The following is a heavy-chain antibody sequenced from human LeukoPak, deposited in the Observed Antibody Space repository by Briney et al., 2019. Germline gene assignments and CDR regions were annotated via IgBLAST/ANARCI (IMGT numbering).Heavy chain of an antibody. CDR1: GYTFTSYG. J-gene: IGHJ3*02. Sequence: GASVKVSCKASGYTFTSYGISWVRQAPGQGLEWMGWISAYNGNTNYAQKLQGRVTMTTDTSTSTAYKELSSLRSEDTAVYYCARDLGSSAPNAVDIWGQGTMVTVSS. D-gene: IGHD6-13*01. CDR3: ARDLGSSAPNAVDI. V-gene: IGHV1-18*01. CDR2: ISAYNGNT.